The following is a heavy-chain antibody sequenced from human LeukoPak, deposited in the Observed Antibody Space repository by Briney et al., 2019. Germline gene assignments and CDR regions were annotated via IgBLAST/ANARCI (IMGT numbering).Heavy chain of an antibody. D-gene: IGHD3-10*01. Sequence: GGSLRLSCAASGFTVSSNYMSWVRQAPGKGLEWVSVIYSGGSTYYADSVKGRFTISRDNSKNTLYLQMNSLRAEDTAVYYCARVRDITMVRGVNYYFDYWGQGTLVTVSS. J-gene: IGHJ4*02. CDR1: GFTVSSNY. CDR2: IYSGGST. CDR3: ARVRDITMVRGVNYYFDY. V-gene: IGHV3-53*01.